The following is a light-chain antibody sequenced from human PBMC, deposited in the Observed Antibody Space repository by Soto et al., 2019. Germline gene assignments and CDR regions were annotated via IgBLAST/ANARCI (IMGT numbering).Light chain of an antibody. CDR2: KAS. CDR3: QQYNSYPWT. CDR1: QSISSW. J-gene: IGKJ1*01. Sequence: DIQMTHSPSTLSASVGDRVTITCRSSQSISSWLAWYQQKPGKAHNLLIYKASSLESGVPSRFSGSGSGTEFTLSISSLQPDDFATDYCQQYNSYPWTFGQGTKVEIK. V-gene: IGKV1-5*03.